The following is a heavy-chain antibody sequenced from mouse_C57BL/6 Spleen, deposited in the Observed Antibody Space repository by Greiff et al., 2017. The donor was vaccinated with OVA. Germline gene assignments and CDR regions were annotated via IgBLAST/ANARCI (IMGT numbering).Heavy chain of an antibody. Sequence: VHVKQSGPELVKPGASVKISCKASGYSFTGYYMNWVKQSPEKSLEWIGEINPSTGGTTYYQKFKAKATLTVDKSSSTAYMQLKSLTSEDSAVYYCARTYYSNYEEGAMDYWGQGTSVTVSS. CDR3: ARTYYSNYEEGAMDY. V-gene: IGHV1-42*01. CDR2: INPSTGGT. J-gene: IGHJ4*01. CDR1: GYSFTGYY. D-gene: IGHD2-5*01.